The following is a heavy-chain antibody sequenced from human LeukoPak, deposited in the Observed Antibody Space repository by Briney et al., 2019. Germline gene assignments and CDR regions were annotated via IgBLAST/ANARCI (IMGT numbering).Heavy chain of an antibody. V-gene: IGHV3-53*01. CDR2: IYSGGSP. CDR1: GFIVSANY. J-gene: IGHJ4*02. D-gene: IGHD4-11*01. CDR3: ARGRQCDF. Sequence: GGSLRLSCAASGFIVSANYMNWVRQAPGRGLEWVSVIYSGGSPFYADSVKGRFTISRDNSKNTVCLQMNSLRVEDTAVYYCARGRQCDFWGQGTLVTVSS.